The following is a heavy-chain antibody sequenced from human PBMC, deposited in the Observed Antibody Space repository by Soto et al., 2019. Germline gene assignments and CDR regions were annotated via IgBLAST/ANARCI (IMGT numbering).Heavy chain of an antibody. CDR1: RFTFSNYA. V-gene: IGHV3-23*01. Sequence: PGGSLRLSCAASRFTFSNYAMTWARQAPGKGLEWVSTITASGDNTYYADSVKGRFTISRDNSKDTLYLQMNSLRAVDTAVYYCAKGILASSIAALCIDYWGQGALVTVSS. CDR2: ITASGDNT. CDR3: AKGILASSIAALCIDY. D-gene: IGHD6-6*01. J-gene: IGHJ4*02.